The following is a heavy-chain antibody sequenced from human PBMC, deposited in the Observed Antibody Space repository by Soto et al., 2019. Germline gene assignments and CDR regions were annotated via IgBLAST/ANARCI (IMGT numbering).Heavy chain of an antibody. D-gene: IGHD2-2*01. CDR2: IYYSGST. Sequence: PSETLSLTCTVSGGSISSYYWSWIRQPPGKGLEWIGYIYYSGSTNYNPSLKSRVTISVDTSKNQFSLKLSSVTAADTAVYYCARAPGVPAAIGYYMDVWGKGTTVTVSS. J-gene: IGHJ6*03. CDR3: ARAPGVPAAIGYYMDV. CDR1: GGSISSYY. V-gene: IGHV4-59*01.